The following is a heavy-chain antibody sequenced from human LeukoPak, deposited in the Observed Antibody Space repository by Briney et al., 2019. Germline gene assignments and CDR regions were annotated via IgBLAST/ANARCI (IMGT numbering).Heavy chain of an antibody. J-gene: IGHJ4*02. CDR3: ARWDDFFLIAF. CDR2: ISTSSSSK. D-gene: IGHD1-26*01. V-gene: IGHV3-21*01. CDR1: GFTFSSYR. Sequence: PGGSLRLSCAVSGFTFSSYRMSWVRQAPGKGLEWVSSISTSSSSKYYADSVKGRFTISRDNAKNSLDLQMNSLRAEDTAVYYCARWDDFFLIAFGGQGTLATVSS.